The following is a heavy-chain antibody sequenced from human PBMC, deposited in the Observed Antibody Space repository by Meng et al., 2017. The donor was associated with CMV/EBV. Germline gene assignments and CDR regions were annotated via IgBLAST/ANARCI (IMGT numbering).Heavy chain of an antibody. D-gene: IGHD3-10*01. CDR3: AHRLHGSGSYYPYYFDY. CDR1: GFSLSTSGVG. V-gene: IGHV2-5*02. J-gene: IGHJ4*02. Sequence: HIPLKASGPSRAKPTQTLQLPCTFSGFSLSTSGVGVGWIRQPPGKDLEWLALIYWDDDKRYSPSLKSRLTITKDTSKNQVVLTMTNMDLVDTATYYCAHRLHGSGSYYPYYFDYWGQGTLVTVSS. CDR2: IYWDDDK.